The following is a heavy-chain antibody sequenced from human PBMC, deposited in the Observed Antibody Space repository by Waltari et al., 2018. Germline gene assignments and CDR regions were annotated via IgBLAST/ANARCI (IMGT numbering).Heavy chain of an antibody. J-gene: IGHJ4*02. V-gene: IGHV4-39*07. CDR1: GGSISSSSYY. CDR3: ARDRVGVATIMSSYFDY. CDR2: IYYSGST. D-gene: IGHD5-12*01. Sequence: QLQLQESGPGLVKPSETLSLTCTVSGGSISSSSYYWGWIRQPPGKGLEWIGSIYYSGSTYYNPSLKSRVTISVDTSKNHFSLKLSSVTAADTAVYYCARDRVGVATIMSSYFDYWGQGTLVTVSS.